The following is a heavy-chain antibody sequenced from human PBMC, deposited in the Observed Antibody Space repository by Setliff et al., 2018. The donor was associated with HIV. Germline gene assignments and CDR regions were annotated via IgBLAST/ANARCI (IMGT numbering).Heavy chain of an antibody. CDR3: ARGTTVVMGDDVDNYHYSYLDV. D-gene: IGHD4-17*01. Sequence: ASVKVSCKASGYTFTGYYIHWVRQAPGQGLEWMGRIYPSSGGTNFAQRFRGRVTMTRDTSISTAYMELSRLTSDDTAMYYCARGTTVVMGDDVDNYHYSYLDVWGKGTTVTVSS. J-gene: IGHJ6*03. CDR2: IYPSSGGT. V-gene: IGHV1-2*06. CDR1: GYTFTGYY.